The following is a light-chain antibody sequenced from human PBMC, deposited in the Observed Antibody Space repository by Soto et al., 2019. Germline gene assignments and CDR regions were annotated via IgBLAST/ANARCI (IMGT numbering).Light chain of an antibody. CDR3: QQYDNLPTWT. CDR1: QDISKX. V-gene: IGKV1-33*01. Sequence: DIQMTQSPSSLSASVGDTVTITLQSSQDISKXLNWYQQKPXKAPNLXXYDASNLETGVPSRFSGSGSGTDFTFTISSLQPEDIATYYCQQYDNLPTWTFGQGTKVDIK. J-gene: IGKJ1*01. CDR2: DAS.